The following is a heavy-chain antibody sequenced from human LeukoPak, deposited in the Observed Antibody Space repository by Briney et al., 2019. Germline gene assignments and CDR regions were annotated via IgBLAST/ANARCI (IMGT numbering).Heavy chain of an antibody. Sequence: PGGSLRLPCAASGLTFSSYSINWVRQAPGKGLEWLSYISRSSATVYYADSVKGRFTVSRDNAKNSLYLQMNSLRAQDTAVYYCAKSAAAAEGPYDAFDIWGQGTMVTVSS. J-gene: IGHJ3*02. CDR1: GLTFSSYS. CDR3: AKSAAAAEGPYDAFDI. D-gene: IGHD6-13*01. CDR2: ISRSSATV. V-gene: IGHV3-48*01.